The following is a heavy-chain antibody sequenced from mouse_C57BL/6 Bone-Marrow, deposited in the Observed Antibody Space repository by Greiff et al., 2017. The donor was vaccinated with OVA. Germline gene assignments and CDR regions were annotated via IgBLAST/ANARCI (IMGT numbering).Heavy chain of an antibody. CDR1: GYTFTDYY. CDR3: AREVIYYYGSSPFAY. J-gene: IGHJ3*01. D-gene: IGHD1-1*01. CDR2: INPYNGGT. Sequence: VQLQQSGPVLVKPGASVKMSCKASGYTFTDYYMNWVKQSHGKSLEWIGVINPYNGGTSYNQKFKGKATLTVDKSSSTAYMELNSLTSEDSAVYYCAREVIYYYGSSPFAYWGQGTLVTVSA. V-gene: IGHV1-19*01.